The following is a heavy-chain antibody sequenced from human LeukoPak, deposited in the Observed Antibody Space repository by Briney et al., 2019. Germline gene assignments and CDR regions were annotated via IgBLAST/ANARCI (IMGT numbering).Heavy chain of an antibody. CDR3: ARAPYSSGWSGSNWFDP. D-gene: IGHD6-19*01. CDR1: GGSISSYY. CDR2: IYYSGST. J-gene: IGHJ5*02. Sequence: SETLSLTCTVSGGSISSYYWSWIRQPPGKGLEWIGYIYYSGSTNYNPSLKSRVTISVDTSKNQFSLKLSPVTAADTAVYYCARAPYSSGWSGSNWFDPWGQGTLVTVSS. V-gene: IGHV4-59*01.